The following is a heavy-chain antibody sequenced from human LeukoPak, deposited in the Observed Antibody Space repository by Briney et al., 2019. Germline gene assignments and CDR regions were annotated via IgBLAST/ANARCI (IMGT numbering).Heavy chain of an antibody. CDR2: ITGSGGST. CDR1: GFTFSTYA. V-gene: IGHV3-23*01. Sequence: PGGSLRLSCAASGFTFSTYAMSWVRQAPGKGLEWVSAITGSGGSTFYADSVKGRFTISRDNSKNTLYLQMNSLRAEGTAVYYCATMAADWFDPWGQGTLVTVSS. J-gene: IGHJ5*02. CDR3: ATMAADWFDP. D-gene: IGHD6-13*01.